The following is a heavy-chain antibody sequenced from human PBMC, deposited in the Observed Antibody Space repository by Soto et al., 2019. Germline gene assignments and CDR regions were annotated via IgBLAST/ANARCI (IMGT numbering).Heavy chain of an antibody. D-gene: IGHD2-21*02. J-gene: IGHJ4*02. CDR1: GGSISSSSYY. Sequence: QLQLQESGPGLVKPSETLSLTCTVSGGSISSSSYYWGWIRQPPGKGLEWIGSIYYSGSTYYNPSLKSRVTISVDTSKNQFSLKLSSVTAADTAVYYCARGIRGHIVVVTAITAFDYWGQGTLVTVSS. CDR2: IYYSGST. V-gene: IGHV4-39*01. CDR3: ARGIRGHIVVVTAITAFDY.